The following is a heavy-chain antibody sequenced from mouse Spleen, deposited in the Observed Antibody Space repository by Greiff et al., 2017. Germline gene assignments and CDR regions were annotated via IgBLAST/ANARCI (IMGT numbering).Heavy chain of an antibody. CDR1: GYTFTSYT. V-gene: IGHV1-4*01. CDR2: INPSSGYT. CDR3: AGHYYGSSYRAWFAY. D-gene: IGHD1-1*01. Sequence: QVQLQQSGAELARPGASVKMSCKASGYTFTSYTMHWVKQRPGQGLEWIGYINPSSGYTKYNQKFKDKATLTADKSSSTAYMQLSSLTSEDSAVYYCAGHYYGSSYRAWFAYWGQGTLVTVSA. J-gene: IGHJ3*01.